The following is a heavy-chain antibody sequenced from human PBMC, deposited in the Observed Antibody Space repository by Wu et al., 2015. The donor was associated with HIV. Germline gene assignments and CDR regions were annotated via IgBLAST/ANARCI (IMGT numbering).Heavy chain of an antibody. CDR2: MNPNSGNT. V-gene: IGHV1-8*01. CDR1: GYTFTSYD. CDR3: ARSIFPXYYDSSGTAD. D-gene: IGHD3-22*01. Sequence: QVQLVQSGAEVKKPGASVKVSCKASGYTFTSYDINWVRQATGQGLEWMGWMNPNSGNTGYAQKFQGRVTMTRNTSISTAYMELSSLRSEDTAVYYCARSIFPXYYDSSGTADWGQGTLVTVSS. J-gene: IGHJ4*02.